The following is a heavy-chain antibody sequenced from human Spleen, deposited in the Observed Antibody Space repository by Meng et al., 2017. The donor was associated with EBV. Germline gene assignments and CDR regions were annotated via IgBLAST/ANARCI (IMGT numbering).Heavy chain of an antibody. J-gene: IGHJ5*02. Sequence: VLLPESGPGVVKPSGTLSLMCSVPGDFISSRNWWSWVCQSPGKGLEWIGEIYPGGCINYNQSLKSRVTISLDKSKNHFSLRLNSVTAADTAMYCCARVDPTSYKLFDPWGQGTLVTVSS. D-gene: IGHD5-12*01. V-gene: IGHV4-4*01. CDR3: ARVDPTSYKLFDP. CDR1: GDFISSRNW. CDR2: IYPGGCI.